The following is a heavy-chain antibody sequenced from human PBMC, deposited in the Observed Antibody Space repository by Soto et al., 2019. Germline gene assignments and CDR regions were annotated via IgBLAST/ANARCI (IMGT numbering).Heavy chain of an antibody. CDR2: ISHDGSKN. Sequence: GWSLRLSCAASGFTFSAYDMHWVRQAPGKGLEWVALISHDGSKNSYTDSVKGRFTISRDKSKSTLYLQMNSLRAEDTAVYYCAKDRTYYGSGAVGMDVWGQGTKVTVSS. D-gene: IGHD3-10*01. CDR1: GFTFSAYD. CDR3: AKDRTYYGSGAVGMDV. J-gene: IGHJ6*02. V-gene: IGHV3-30*18.